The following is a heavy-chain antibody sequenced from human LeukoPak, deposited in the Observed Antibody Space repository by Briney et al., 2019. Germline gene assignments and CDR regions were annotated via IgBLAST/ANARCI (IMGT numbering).Heavy chain of an antibody. CDR1: GFTFGDYA. CDR2: LRSKAYGGTT. J-gene: IGHJ6*02. D-gene: IGHD4-17*01. CDR3: TRVNGDYSGPGESYYYCGLDV. Sequence: GGSLRLSCTASGFTFGDYAMGWVRQAPGKGLEWVGFLRSKAYGGTTEYAASVKGRFTFSRDDSKSTAYVQMNSLKIEDTAVYYCTRVNGDYSGPGESYYYCGLDVWGQGTTVTVSS. V-gene: IGHV3-49*04.